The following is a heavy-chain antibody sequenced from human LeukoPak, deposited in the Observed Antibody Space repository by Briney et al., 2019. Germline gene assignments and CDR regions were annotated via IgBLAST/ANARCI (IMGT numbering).Heavy chain of an antibody. CDR3: ARGTHVIPHDY. Sequence: SETLSLTCTVSGGSISSYYWSWIRQPPGKGLEWIGYIYYSGSTNYNPSLKSRVTMSVDTSKNQFSLKLSSVTAADTAVYYCARGTHVIPHDYWGQGTLVTVSS. V-gene: IGHV4-59*12. CDR1: GGSISSYY. CDR2: IYYSGST. J-gene: IGHJ4*02.